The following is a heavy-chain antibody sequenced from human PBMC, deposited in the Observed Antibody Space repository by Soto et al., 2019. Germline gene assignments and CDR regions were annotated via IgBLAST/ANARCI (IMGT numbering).Heavy chain of an antibody. CDR3: AGSSPSVPGRVHYLYN. CDR2: LSHSGST. CDR1: TYSISNGYF. Sequence: PSETLSLTCAVSTYSISNGYFWGWVRQPPGKGLEWIGTLSHSGSTSYNPSLKSRVTMSLDESKNQFSLRLSSVTAADTAVYYCAGSSPSVPGRVHYLYNWSQGTLVTVSS. D-gene: IGHD3-10*01. V-gene: IGHV4-38-2*01. J-gene: IGHJ4*02.